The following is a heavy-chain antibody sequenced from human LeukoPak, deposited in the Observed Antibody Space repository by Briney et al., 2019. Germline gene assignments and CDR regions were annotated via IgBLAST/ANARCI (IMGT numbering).Heavy chain of an antibody. CDR2: INPSGGST. CDR3: ARERIGVSAPDY. D-gene: IGHD3-3*01. Sequence: GIINPSGGSTSYAQKFQGRVTMTRDTSTSTVYMELSSPRSEDTAVYYCARERIGVSAPDYWGQGTLVTVSS. V-gene: IGHV1-46*01. J-gene: IGHJ4*02.